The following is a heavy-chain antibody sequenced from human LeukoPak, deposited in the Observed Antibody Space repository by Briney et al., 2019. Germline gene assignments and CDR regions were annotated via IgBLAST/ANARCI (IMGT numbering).Heavy chain of an antibody. CDR2: INPNSGGT. Sequence: ASVKVSCKASGYTFTGYYMHWVRQAPGQGLEWMGWINPNSGGTNYAQKFQGRVTMTRDTSISTAYMELSGLRSDDTAVYYCARVGAYYDSSAYFDYWGQGTLVTVSS. CDR3: ARVGAYYDSSAYFDY. V-gene: IGHV1-2*02. CDR1: GYTFTGYY. D-gene: IGHD3-22*01. J-gene: IGHJ4*02.